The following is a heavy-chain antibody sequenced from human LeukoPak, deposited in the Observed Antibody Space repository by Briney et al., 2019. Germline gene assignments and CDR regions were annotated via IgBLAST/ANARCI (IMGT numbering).Heavy chain of an antibody. Sequence: GGSLRLSCAASEFTFSSYWMTWVRRAPGKGLEWVANIKEDGSEKYYEDSVKGRFTISRDSTKNLLYLEMNRLRAEDTAVYYCARYRLVWLPAPVFDYWGQGTLVTVSS. J-gene: IGHJ4*02. CDR3: ARYRLVWLPAPVFDY. CDR1: EFTFSSYW. CDR2: IKEDGSEK. V-gene: IGHV3-7*01. D-gene: IGHD6-19*01.